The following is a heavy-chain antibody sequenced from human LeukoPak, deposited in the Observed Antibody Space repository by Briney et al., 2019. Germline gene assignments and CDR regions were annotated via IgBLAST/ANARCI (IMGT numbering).Heavy chain of an antibody. D-gene: IGHD3-10*01. CDR3: ASFLVRGVQAPAGDY. CDR1: GYTFSSYG. J-gene: IGHJ4*02. V-gene: IGHV1-18*01. CDR2: ISAYNGNT. Sequence: GASVKVSCKASGYTFSSYGISWVRQAAGQGLEWMGWISAYNGNTNYAQKLQGRVTMTTDTSTSTAYMELRSLRSDDTAVYYCASFLVRGVQAPAGDYWGQGTLVTVSS.